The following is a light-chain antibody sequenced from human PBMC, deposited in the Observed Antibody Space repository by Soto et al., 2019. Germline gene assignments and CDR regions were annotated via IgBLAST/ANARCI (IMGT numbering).Light chain of an antibody. Sequence: DIQVTQSPPTLSASVGDRVTITCRASQTISTWMAWYQQKPGKAPKLLIYKASSLESGVPSRFSGSGSGTEFTLTISSLQPDDFAIYYCQQCHATPLTFGQGTRLEIK. CDR2: KAS. CDR1: QTISTW. CDR3: QQCHATPLT. J-gene: IGKJ5*01. V-gene: IGKV1-5*03.